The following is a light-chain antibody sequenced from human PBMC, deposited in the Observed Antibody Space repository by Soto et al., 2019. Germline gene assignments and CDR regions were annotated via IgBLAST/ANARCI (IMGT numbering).Light chain of an antibody. V-gene: IGLV2-14*01. Sequence: QSALTQPASVSGSPGQSITISCTGSISDVGAYNYVSWYQQHPGKAPKLMIYEVSNRPSGVAFRFSGSKSGNTASLTISGLQAEDEGDYICSSYTRSTTWLFGGGTKLTVL. CDR1: ISDVGAYNY. J-gene: IGLJ3*02. CDR2: EVS. CDR3: SSYTRSTTWL.